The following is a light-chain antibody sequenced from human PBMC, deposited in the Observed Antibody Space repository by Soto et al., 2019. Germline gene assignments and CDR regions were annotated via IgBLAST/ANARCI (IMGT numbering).Light chain of an antibody. J-gene: IGLJ1*01. CDR3: ISHAGASNV. Sequence: QSVLTQPPSASGAPGQSVAISCTGTSSDGGATDYVSWYQQHSVKAPKLLLYEVNKRPSGVSDRFSGSKSGNTASLTFSALQADDEADYYCISHAGASNVLGTGTQLTVL. V-gene: IGLV2-8*01. CDR2: EVN. CDR1: SSDGGATDY.